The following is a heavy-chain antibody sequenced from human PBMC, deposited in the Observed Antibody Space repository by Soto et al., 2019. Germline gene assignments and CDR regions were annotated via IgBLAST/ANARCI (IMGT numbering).Heavy chain of an antibody. D-gene: IGHD5-18*01. CDR1: GGTFSSYA. Sequence: SVKVSCKASGGTFSSYAISWVRQAPGQGLEWIGGIIPIFGTANYAQKFQGRVTITADKSTSTAYMELSSLRSEDTAVYYCARRIQLWLHYFDYWGQGTLVTVSS. J-gene: IGHJ4*02. CDR3: ARRIQLWLHYFDY. V-gene: IGHV1-69*06. CDR2: IIPIFGTA.